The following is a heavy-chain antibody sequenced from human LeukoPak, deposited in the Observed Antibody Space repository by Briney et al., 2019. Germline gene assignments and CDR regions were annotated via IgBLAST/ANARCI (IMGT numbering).Heavy chain of an antibody. Sequence: PSETLSLTCTVSGGSISSSSYYWGWIRQPPGKGLEWIGSIYYSGSTYYNPSLKSRVTISVDTSKNQFSLKLSSVTAADTAVHYCASNQVAATPWFDPWGQGTLVTVSS. CDR2: IYYSGST. D-gene: IGHD2-15*01. CDR3: ASNQVAATPWFDP. CDR1: GGSISSSSYY. V-gene: IGHV4-39*01. J-gene: IGHJ5*02.